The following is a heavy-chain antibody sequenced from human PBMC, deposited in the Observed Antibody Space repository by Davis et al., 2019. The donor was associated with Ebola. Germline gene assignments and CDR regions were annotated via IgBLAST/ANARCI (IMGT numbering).Heavy chain of an antibody. CDR3: AEGGTNNFLGAN. J-gene: IGHJ4*02. D-gene: IGHD1-1*01. CDR2: INGAAWST. Sequence: GESLKISCAASGFTFSLTDMNWFRQAPGRGPEWVANINGAAWSTTYADSVKGRFTVSRDSSKSTLYLQMDSLRAEDTAVFYCAEGGTNNFLGANWGQGTLVTVSS. CDR1: GFTFSLTD. V-gene: IGHV3-23*01.